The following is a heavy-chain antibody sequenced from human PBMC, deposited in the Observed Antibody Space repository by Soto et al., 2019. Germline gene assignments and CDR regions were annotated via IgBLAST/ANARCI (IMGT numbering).Heavy chain of an antibody. CDR1: GFTLSDHH. CDR3: ARDGRSYGGYFDY. V-gene: IGHV3-72*01. Sequence: ELQVVESGGGLVQPGGSLRLSCAASGFTLSDHHMDWVRQVPGKGLEWVGRTTNKANGYTTQYAASVQGRFTISRDDSKNSLYLQRNSLKTEDTAVYYCARDGRSYGGYFDYWGQGSLVTVSP. CDR2: TTNKANGYTT. D-gene: IGHD1-26*01. J-gene: IGHJ4*02.